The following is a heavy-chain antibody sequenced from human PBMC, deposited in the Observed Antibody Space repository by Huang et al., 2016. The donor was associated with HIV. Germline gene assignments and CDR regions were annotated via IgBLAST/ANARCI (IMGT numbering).Heavy chain of an antibody. CDR1: GYRFRSNW. V-gene: IGHV5-51*01. J-gene: IGHJ6*02. CDR2: IYPGDSDT. D-gene: IGHD3-10*01. CDR3: ARLIGSPSFYYGLDV. Sequence: EVQLVQSGAEVKKPGESLKIPCKGAGYRFRSNWVGWVRQMPGEGLEWMGIIYPGDSDTRYSPSFQGQVTISADKSINTAYLQWSSLKASDTAMYYCARLIGSPSFYYGLDVWGQGTTVTVSS.